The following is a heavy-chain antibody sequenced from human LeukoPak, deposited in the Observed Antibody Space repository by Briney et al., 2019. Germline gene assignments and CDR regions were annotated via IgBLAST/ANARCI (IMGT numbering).Heavy chain of an antibody. CDR3: TTDPPPTTVTTYYYYYMDV. CDR1: GFTFSNAW. Sequence: GGSLRLSCAASGFTFSNAWMSWVRQAPGKGLEWVGRIKSKTDGGTTDYAAPVKGRFTISRDDSKNTLYLQMNSLKTEDTAVYYCTTDPPPTTVTTYYYYYMDVWGKGTTVTVSS. V-gene: IGHV3-15*01. J-gene: IGHJ6*03. D-gene: IGHD4-17*01. CDR2: IKSKTDGGTT.